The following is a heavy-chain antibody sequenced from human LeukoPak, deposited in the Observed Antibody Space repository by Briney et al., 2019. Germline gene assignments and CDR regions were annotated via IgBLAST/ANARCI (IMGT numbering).Heavy chain of an antibody. V-gene: IGHV4-38-2*02. D-gene: IGHD3-22*01. CDR3: ATTYYYDSSGTQPADAFDI. J-gene: IGHJ3*02. Sequence: SETLSLTCTVSGYSISSGYYWGWIRQPPGKGLEWIGSIYHSGSTYYNPSLKSRVTISVDTSKNQFSLKLSSVTAADTAVYYCATTYYYDSSGTQPADAFDIWGQGTMVTVSS. CDR2: IYHSGST. CDR1: GYSISSGYY.